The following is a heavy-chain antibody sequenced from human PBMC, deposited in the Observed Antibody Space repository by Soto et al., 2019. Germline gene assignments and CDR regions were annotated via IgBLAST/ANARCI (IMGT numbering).Heavy chain of an antibody. Sequence: PGGSLTLSCAASGFTFTSSAMSWVLQAPGKGLEWVSAISGSGGSTYYADSVKGRFTISRDNSKKTLYLQMNSLRAEDTAVYYCAKDKQVVPAAIFDNWGQGTLVTVSS. CDR2: ISGSGGST. CDR3: AKDKQVVPAAIFDN. D-gene: IGHD2-2*01. J-gene: IGHJ4*02. CDR1: GFTFTSSA. V-gene: IGHV3-23*01.